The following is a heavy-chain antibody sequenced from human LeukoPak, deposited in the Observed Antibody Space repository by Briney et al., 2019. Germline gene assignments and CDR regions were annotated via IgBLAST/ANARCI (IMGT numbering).Heavy chain of an antibody. J-gene: IGHJ6*02. Sequence: PGGSLRLSCAASGFTFSSYEMNWVRQAPGKGLEWVSYISSSGSTRYYAESVKGRFTISRDNAKNSLYLQMNSLRAEDTAVYYCSVRVYYYYGMDVWGQGTTVTVSS. CDR2: ISSSGSTR. CDR1: GFTFSSYE. V-gene: IGHV3-48*03. CDR3: SVRVYYYYGMDV.